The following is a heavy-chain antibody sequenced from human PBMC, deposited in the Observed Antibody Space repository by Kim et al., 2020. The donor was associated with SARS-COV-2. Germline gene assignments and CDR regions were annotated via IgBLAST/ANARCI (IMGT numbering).Heavy chain of an antibody. CDR3: ARDLDGYNSYYFDY. CDR2: IKQDGSEK. Sequence: GGSLRLSCAASGFTFSSYWMSWVRQAPGKGLEWVANIKQDGSEKYYVDSVKGRFTISRDNAKNSLYLQMNSLRAEDTAVYYCARDLDGYNSYYFDYWGQGTLVTVSS. V-gene: IGHV3-7*03. D-gene: IGHD5-12*01. J-gene: IGHJ4*02. CDR1: GFTFSSYW.